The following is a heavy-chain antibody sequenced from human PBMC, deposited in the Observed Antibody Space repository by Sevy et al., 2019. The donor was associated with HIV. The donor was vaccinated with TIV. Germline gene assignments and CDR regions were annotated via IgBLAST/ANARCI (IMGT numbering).Heavy chain of an antibody. CDR2: ISYSGTNK. J-gene: IGHJ4*02. Sequence: GGSLRLSCAASGFTFTLYAIHWVRQAPGKGLEWVALISYSGTNKYYADSVKGRYTISRDDYKNTAYLQINNLRTDDTAVYYCARAVGGYCTDDCYHRFDYWGQGTQVTVSS. D-gene: IGHD2-21*02. CDR3: ARAVGGYCTDDCYHRFDY. V-gene: IGHV3-30-3*01. CDR1: GFTFTLYA.